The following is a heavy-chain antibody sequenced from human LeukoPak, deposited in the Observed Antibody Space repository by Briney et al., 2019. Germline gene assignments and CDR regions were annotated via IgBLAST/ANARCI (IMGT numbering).Heavy chain of an antibody. J-gene: IGHJ6*03. CDR1: GYTFTSYG. CDR2: ISAYKGNT. Sequence: ASVKVSCKASGYTFTSYGISWVRQAPGQGDEWMGWISAYKGNTNYAQNHQGSVTMTTGTSPRTAYMELRRLRSDDTAVYYCARGLFSFGVVKGYYYYYMDVWGKGNTVTVSS. V-gene: IGHV1-18*01. CDR3: ARGLFSFGVVKGYYYYYMDV. D-gene: IGHD3-3*01.